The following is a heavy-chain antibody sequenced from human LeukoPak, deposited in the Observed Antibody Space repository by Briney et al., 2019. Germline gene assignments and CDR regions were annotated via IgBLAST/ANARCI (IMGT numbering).Heavy chain of an antibody. CDR1: GFTFGSYA. V-gene: IGHV3-30-3*01. CDR3: VRDAGTALARYFDY. J-gene: IGHJ4*02. D-gene: IGHD5-18*01. Sequence: PGRSLRLSCAASGFTFGSYAMHWVRQAPGKGLEWVAVISYDGSNKYYADSVKGRFTISRDNSKNTLYLQMNSLRAEDTAVYYCVRDAGTALARYFDYWGQGTLVTVSS. CDR2: ISYDGSNK.